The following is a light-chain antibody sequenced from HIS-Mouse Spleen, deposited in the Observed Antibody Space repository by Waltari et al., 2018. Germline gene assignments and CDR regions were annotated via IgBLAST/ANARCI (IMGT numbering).Light chain of an antibody. V-gene: IGLV3-10*01. J-gene: IGLJ2*01. CDR1: ALPKKY. CDR3: YSTDSSGNHRV. Sequence: SYELTQPPSVSVSPGQTARITCSGDALPKKYAYWYQQKSGQAPVLVIYEDSKRPAGIAERLSGSRSGTMATLTISGAQVEDEAAYYCYSTDSSGNHRVFGGGTKLTVL. CDR2: EDS.